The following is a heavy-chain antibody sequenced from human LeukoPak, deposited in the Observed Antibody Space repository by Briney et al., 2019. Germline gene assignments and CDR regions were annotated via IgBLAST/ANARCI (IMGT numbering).Heavy chain of an antibody. CDR1: EGTFSSCT. CDR2: IIPILGIA. CDR3: ARERANLQNWFDP. V-gene: IGHV1-69*04. Sequence: SVKVSCKASEGTFSSCTISWVRQAPGQGLEWMGRIIPILGIANYVQKFQGRVTITADKSTSTAYMELSSLRSEDTAVYYCARERANLQNWFDPWGQGTLVTVSS. J-gene: IGHJ5*02.